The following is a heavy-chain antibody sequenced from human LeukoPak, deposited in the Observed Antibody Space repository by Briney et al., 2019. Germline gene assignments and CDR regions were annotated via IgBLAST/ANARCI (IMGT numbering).Heavy chain of an antibody. CDR1: GGSISSSSYY. V-gene: IGHV4-39*07. CDR3: ARVLYSSEGPPHPYFDP. D-gene: IGHD6-19*01. Sequence: PSETLSLTCTVSGGSISSSSYYWGWIRQPPGKGLEWIGSIYYSGSTYYNPSLKSRVTISVDTSKNQFSLKLSSVTAADTAVYYCARVLYSSEGPPHPYFDPWGQGTLVTVSS. J-gene: IGHJ5*02. CDR2: IYYSGST.